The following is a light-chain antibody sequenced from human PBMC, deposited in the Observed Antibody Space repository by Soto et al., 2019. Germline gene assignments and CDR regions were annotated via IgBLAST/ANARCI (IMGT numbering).Light chain of an antibody. CDR2: LGS. CDR1: QSLLHSNGYNY. V-gene: IGKV2-28*01. Sequence: DIVMTQSPLSLPVTPGEPASISCRSSQSLLHSNGYNYLDWYLQKPGQSPQLLIYLGSNRASGVPDRFSGSGSGTDFTLKISRVEAEDVGVYYCMQALQAPKRHFGQGTKVDIK. J-gene: IGKJ2*01. CDR3: MQALQAPKRH.